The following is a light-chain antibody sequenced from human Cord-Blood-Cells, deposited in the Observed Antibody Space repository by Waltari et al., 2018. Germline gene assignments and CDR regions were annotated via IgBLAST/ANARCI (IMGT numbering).Light chain of an antibody. CDR2: WAP. CDR3: QQYYSTPWT. V-gene: IGKV4-1*01. Sequence: DIVITHSPDSLAVSLGERATINCKSSQSVLYSSNNKNYLAWYQQKPGQPPKLLIYWAPTRESGVPDRFSGSGSGTDFTLTISSLQAEDVAVYYCQQYYSTPWTFGQGTKVEIK. CDR1: QSVLYSSNNKNY. J-gene: IGKJ1*01.